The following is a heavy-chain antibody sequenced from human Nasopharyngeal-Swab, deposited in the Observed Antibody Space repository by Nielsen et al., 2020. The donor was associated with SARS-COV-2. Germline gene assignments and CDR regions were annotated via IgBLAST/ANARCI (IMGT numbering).Heavy chain of an antibody. Sequence: LSLTCAASGFTFSSYSINWVRQAPGKGLEWVSSISSTGSYIYYADSVKGRFTISRDNAKNSLYLQMNGLRAEDTAVYYCARGSDTALYYFDSWGQGTLVTVSS. J-gene: IGHJ4*02. CDR2: ISSTGSYI. CDR3: ARGSDTALYYFDS. D-gene: IGHD5-18*01. CDR1: GFTFSSYS. V-gene: IGHV3-21*01.